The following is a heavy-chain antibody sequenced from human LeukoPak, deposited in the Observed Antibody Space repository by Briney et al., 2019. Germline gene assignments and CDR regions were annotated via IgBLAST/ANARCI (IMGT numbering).Heavy chain of an antibody. CDR3: ARSDTLYYYYYGMDV. D-gene: IGHD5-18*01. Sequence: ASVKVSCKASGYTFTSYAMNWVRQAPGQGLEWMGWINTNTGNPTYAQGFTGRFVFSLDTSVSTAYLQISSLKAEDTAVYYCARSDTLYYYYYGMDVWGQGTTVTVSS. J-gene: IGHJ6*02. CDR2: INTNTGNP. CDR1: GYTFTSYA. V-gene: IGHV7-4-1*02.